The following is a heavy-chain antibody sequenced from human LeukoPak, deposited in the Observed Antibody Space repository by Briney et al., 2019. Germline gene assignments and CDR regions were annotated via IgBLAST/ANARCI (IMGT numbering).Heavy chain of an antibody. J-gene: IGHJ3*02. V-gene: IGHV3-48*02. CDR3: ARDFYDSSGYYLPMDDAFDI. CDR1: GFTFSSYS. D-gene: IGHD3-22*01. CDR2: ISSSSSTI. Sequence: PGRSLRLSCAASGFTFSSYSMNWVRQAPGKGLEWVSYISSSSSTIYYADSVKGRFTISRDNAKNSLYLQMNSLRDEDTAVYYCARDFYDSSGYYLPMDDAFDIWGQGTMVTVSS.